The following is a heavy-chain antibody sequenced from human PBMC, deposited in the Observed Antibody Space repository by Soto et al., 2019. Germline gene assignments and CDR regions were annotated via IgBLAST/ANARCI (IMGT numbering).Heavy chain of an antibody. Sequence: ASVKVSCKASGYSFTDYHIHWVRQAPGQGLEWLGRINPKSGGTSTAQKFQGWVTMTRDRSISTVYMELSSLRSEDTAVYYCARDGRNYYDSSGYYSDAFDIWGQGTMVTVSS. V-gene: IGHV1-2*04. J-gene: IGHJ3*02. CDR1: GYSFTDYH. CDR2: INPKSGGT. CDR3: ARDGRNYYDSSGYYSDAFDI. D-gene: IGHD3-22*01.